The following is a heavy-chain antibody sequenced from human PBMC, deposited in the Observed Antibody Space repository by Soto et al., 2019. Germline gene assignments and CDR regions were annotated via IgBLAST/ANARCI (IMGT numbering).Heavy chain of an antibody. CDR1: GYTFTGYY. Sequence: QVQLVQSGAEVKKPGASVKVSCKASGYTFTGYYMHWVRQAPGQGLEWMGWINPNSGGTNYAQKFQGWVTMTRDTSISTACMELSRLRSDDTAVYYCARDYYGSGNLWFDPWGQGTLVTVSS. V-gene: IGHV1-2*04. D-gene: IGHD3-10*01. J-gene: IGHJ5*02. CDR2: INPNSGGT. CDR3: ARDYYGSGNLWFDP.